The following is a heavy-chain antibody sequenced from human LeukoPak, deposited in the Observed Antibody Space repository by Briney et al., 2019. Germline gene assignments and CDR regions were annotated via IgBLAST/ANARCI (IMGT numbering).Heavy chain of an antibody. Sequence: PGGTLRLSCAASGFTFSSYGMSWVRQAPGKGLEWVSSISSSSSYIYYADSVKGRFTISRDNAKNSLYLQMNSLRAEDTAVYYCAREDTDYYYMDVWGKGTTVTISS. J-gene: IGHJ6*03. D-gene: IGHD5-18*01. CDR1: GFTFSSYG. V-gene: IGHV3-21*01. CDR3: AREDTDYYYMDV. CDR2: ISSSSSYI.